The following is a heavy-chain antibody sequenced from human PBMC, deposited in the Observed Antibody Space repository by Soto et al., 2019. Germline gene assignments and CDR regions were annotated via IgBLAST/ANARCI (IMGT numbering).Heavy chain of an antibody. CDR1: GDSIRDYY. CDR2: IYSTGNS. CDR3: ASEGLGFDF. Sequence: SETLSLTCFVSGDSIRDYYWSWIRQPVGKGLQWVGRIYSTGNSNENPSLKSRVSLSVDTSKNQFSLRLRSVTAADTAVYYCASEGLGFDFWGQGAMATVYS. V-gene: IGHV4-4*07. D-gene: IGHD3-16*01. J-gene: IGHJ4*02.